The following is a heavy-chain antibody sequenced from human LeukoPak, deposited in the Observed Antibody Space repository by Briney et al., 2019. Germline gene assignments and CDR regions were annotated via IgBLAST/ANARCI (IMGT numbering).Heavy chain of an antibody. CDR3: TRGGSYFEK. V-gene: IGHV3-48*02. J-gene: IGHJ4*02. Sequence: GGSLRLSCVGSGYDFKRYSMNWVRQAPGKGLEWISYITSSSSSIFYAASVRGRFTTSRDNAMNSMYLQMNSLRDEDTAVYYCTRGGSYFEKWGQGSLVTVTS. CDR1: GYDFKRYS. CDR2: ITSSSSSI. D-gene: IGHD3-10*01.